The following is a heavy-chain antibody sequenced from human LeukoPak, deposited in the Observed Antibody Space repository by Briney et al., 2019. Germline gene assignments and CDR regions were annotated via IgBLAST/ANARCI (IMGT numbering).Heavy chain of an antibody. J-gene: IGHJ4*02. D-gene: IGHD2-8*01. Sequence: PGGSLRLSCLASGFTFSSYAMDWVRQAPGQGLQWVSAVGTSADTYYADSVRGRFTISRDNSKNTLYLQMNSLRAEDTAVYYCAKDPDCTSGICYTFFDYWGQGTLVTVSS. CDR1: GFTFSSYA. V-gene: IGHV3-23*01. CDR3: AKDPDCTSGICYTFFDY. CDR2: VGTSADT.